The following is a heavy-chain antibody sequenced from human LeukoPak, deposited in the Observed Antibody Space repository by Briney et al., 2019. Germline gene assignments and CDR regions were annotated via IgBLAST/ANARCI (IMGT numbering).Heavy chain of an antibody. CDR2: IYHSGST. CDR1: GGSISSGGYC. CDR3: ARGPNGYFDY. Sequence: SETLSLTCTVSGGSISSGGYCWSWIRQPPGKGLEWIGYIYHSGSTYYNPSLKSRVTISVDRSKNQFSLRLSSVTAADTAVYYCARGPNGYFDYWGQGTLVTVSS. V-gene: IGHV4-30-2*01. J-gene: IGHJ4*02.